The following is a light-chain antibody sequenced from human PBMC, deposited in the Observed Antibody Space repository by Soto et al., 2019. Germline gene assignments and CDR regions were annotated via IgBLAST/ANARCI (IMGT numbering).Light chain of an antibody. CDR2: DAS. Sequence: EIVLTQSPATLSLSPGERATLSCRASQSVRNYLAWYQQRPGQPPRLLIYDASSRAIGIPARFSGSGSGTEFTLTISSLEPEDSAVYHCQQRSNWLPGYTFGQGTKLEIK. V-gene: IGKV3-11*01. CDR3: QQRSNWLPGYT. CDR1: QSVRNY. J-gene: IGKJ2*01.